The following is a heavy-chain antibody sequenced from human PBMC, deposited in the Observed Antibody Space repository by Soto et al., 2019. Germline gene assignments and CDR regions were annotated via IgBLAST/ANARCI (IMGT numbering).Heavy chain of an antibody. CDR3: ARERYQVISDGMDV. D-gene: IGHD2-2*01. CDR2: INPQTGGT. V-gene: IGHV1-2*02. J-gene: IGHJ6*02. CDR1: GYTFTGYY. Sequence: QVQLVQSGAEVKTPGASVRVSCKASGYTFTGYYIHWVREAHGQGLEWMVWINPQTGGTSYAQKFQGRVTLSRDTSINPAYLELSRLTFDDAAVYFCARERYQVISDGMDVWGQGTTVTVSS.